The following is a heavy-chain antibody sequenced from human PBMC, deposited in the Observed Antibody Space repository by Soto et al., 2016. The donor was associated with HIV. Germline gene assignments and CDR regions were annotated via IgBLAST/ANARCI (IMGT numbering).Heavy chain of an antibody. CDR3: ARDMEYYYDSSGWE. J-gene: IGHJ4*02. CDR2: IKTKTDDGTT. Sequence: EVQLVESGGGLVKPGGSLRLSCAASGFTFSNAWMTWVRQAPGKGLEWVGRIKTKTDDGTTDYAAPVKGRFTISRDDSKNTLYLQMNSLRAEDTAVYYCARDMEYYYDSSGWEWGQGTLVTVSS. V-gene: IGHV3-15*05. D-gene: IGHD3-22*01. CDR1: GFTFSNAW.